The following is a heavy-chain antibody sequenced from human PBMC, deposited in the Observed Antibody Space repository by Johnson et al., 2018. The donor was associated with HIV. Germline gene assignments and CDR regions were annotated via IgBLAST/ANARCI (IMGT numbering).Heavy chain of an antibody. CDR3: ARAGKWSGDAFDI. J-gene: IGHJ3*02. V-gene: IGHV3-13*01. CDR1: GFTVSSYA. CDR2: IDTAGDT. Sequence: VQLVESGGGLVQPGGSLRLSCAASGFTVSSYAMHWVRQTTGKGLEWVSVIDTAGDTYYAGSVKGRFTISRENAKKSLYLQMNSLRAGDTAVYYCARAGKWSGDAFDIWGQGTTVTVSS. D-gene: IGHD3-10*01.